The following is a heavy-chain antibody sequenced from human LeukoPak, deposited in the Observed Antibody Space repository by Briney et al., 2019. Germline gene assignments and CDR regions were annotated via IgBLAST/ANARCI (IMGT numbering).Heavy chain of an antibody. D-gene: IGHD5-12*01. Sequence: GGSLRLSCAASGFTFSGSAMHWVRQASGKGLEWVAKIKEDGSEKYYVDSVKGRFTISRDNAKKSLYLQMNSLRAEDTAVYYCVREYSGYAFDYWGQGTLVTVSS. CDR3: VREYSGYAFDY. CDR1: GFTFSGSA. V-gene: IGHV3-7*04. J-gene: IGHJ4*02. CDR2: IKEDGSEK.